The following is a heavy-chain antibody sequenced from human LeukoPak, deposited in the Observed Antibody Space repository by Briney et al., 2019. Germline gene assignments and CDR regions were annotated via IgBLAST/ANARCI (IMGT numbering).Heavy chain of an antibody. V-gene: IGHV4-59*11. D-gene: IGHD6-6*01. Sequence: SETMSLTCTVSGGANSGHYWTWVRQPPGKGLEWIAYIHYSGSKNCNPSLKSRVTISVDTSRNQFSLRLASVTAADTAMYYCARYEYSDSPAAFDIWGHGTMVTVSS. CDR1: GGANSGHY. CDR3: ARYEYSDSPAAFDI. CDR2: IHYSGSK. J-gene: IGHJ3*02.